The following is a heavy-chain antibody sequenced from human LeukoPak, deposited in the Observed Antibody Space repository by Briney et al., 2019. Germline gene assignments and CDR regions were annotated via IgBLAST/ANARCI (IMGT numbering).Heavy chain of an antibody. Sequence: GGSLRLSCAASGFTVSSNYMSWVRQAPGKGLEWVSVIYSGGSTYYADSVKGRFTISRHNSKNTQYLQMNSLRAEDTAVYYCAANYYDSSGYYMDYWGQGTLVTVSS. D-gene: IGHD3-22*01. CDR1: GFTVSSNY. J-gene: IGHJ4*02. CDR3: AANYYDSSGYYMDY. CDR2: IYSGGST. V-gene: IGHV3-53*04.